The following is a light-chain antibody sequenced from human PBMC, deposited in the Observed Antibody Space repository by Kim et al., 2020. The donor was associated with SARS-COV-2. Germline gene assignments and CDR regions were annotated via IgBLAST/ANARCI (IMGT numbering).Light chain of an antibody. CDR2: DVS. V-gene: IGLV2-14*03. J-gene: IGLJ1*01. CDR1: SSDVGGYKY. CDR3: SSYTRSSTNYV. Sequence: SITTSCTGTSSDVGGYKYVSWYQQHPGKAPKLMIYDVSNRPSGVSNRFSGSKSGNTASLTISGLQAEDEADYYCSSYTRSSTNYVFGTGTKVTVL.